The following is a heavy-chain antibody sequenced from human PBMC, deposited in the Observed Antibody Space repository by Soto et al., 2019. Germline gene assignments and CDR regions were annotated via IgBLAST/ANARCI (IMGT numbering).Heavy chain of an antibody. J-gene: IGHJ4*02. CDR1: GFTFSNAW. D-gene: IGHD1-26*01. Sequence: EVQLVESGGGLVKPGGSLRLSCAASGFTFSNAWMSWVRQAPGKGLEWVGRIKSKAYVEATDYAAPVTGRFTISRDESKNTLYLQMDSLKTEDTAVYYCTTDGLSSGGFDYWGQGALVTVSS. V-gene: IGHV3-15*01. CDR2: IKSKAYVEAT. CDR3: TTDGLSSGGFDY.